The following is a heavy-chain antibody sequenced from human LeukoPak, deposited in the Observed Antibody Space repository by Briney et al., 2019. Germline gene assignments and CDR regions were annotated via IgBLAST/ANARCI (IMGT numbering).Heavy chain of an antibody. CDR3: AKGYGGSHFDY. V-gene: IGHV3-30*02. J-gene: IGHJ4*02. Sequence: GGSLRLSCAASGFTFSSYGMHWVRQAPGKGLEWVAFIRYDESNQYYADSVKGRFTISRDDSKSTLHLQMNSLKVEDTAVYYCAKGYGGSHFDYWGQGALVAVSS. CDR1: GFTFSSYG. D-gene: IGHD4-23*01. CDR2: IRYDESNQ.